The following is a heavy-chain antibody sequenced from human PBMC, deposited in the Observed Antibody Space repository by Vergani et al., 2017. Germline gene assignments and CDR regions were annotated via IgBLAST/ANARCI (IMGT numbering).Heavy chain of an antibody. D-gene: IGHD2-2*01. V-gene: IGHV3-48*01. CDR1: GFVFSSYI. CDR2: VSTGTKSQ. J-gene: IGHJ3*01. CDR3: AREYSSTSGRAFEF. Sequence: QLVESGGGWVQPGGSLRLPCVVSGFVFSSYIMNWVRQAPGKGLEWVSFVSTGTKSQSYAEYVKGRFTISRDSAKNSLYLQMDSLRAEDTAVYYCAREYSSTSGRAFEFWGQGTKVTVSS.